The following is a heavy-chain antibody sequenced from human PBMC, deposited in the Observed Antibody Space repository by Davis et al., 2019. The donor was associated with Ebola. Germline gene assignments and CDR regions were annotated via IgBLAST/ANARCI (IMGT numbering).Heavy chain of an antibody. Sequence: GGSLRLSCAASGFTVSSNYMSWVRQAPGKGLEWVSVIYSGGSTYYADSVKGRFTISRDNSKNTLYLQMNSLRAEDTAVYYCAREGIAVAGTILYYYYGMDVWGQGTTVTVSS. CDR2: IYSGGST. V-gene: IGHV3-66*01. J-gene: IGHJ6*02. CDR1: GFTVSSNY. D-gene: IGHD6-19*01. CDR3: AREGIAVAGTILYYYYGMDV.